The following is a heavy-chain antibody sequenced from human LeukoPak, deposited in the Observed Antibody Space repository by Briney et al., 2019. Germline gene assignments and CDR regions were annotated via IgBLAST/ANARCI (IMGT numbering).Heavy chain of an antibody. V-gene: IGHV3-7*01. Sequence: GGSLRLSCKTSRFTFSSYGMHWVRQAPGKGLEWVANINQDGTEKYYVDSVKGRFTISRDYAKNSLYLQMNSLRVEDTAVYYCAKVAKYYYGPETYYFFEQWGQGTPVTASS. CDR3: AKVAKYYYGPETYYFFEQ. CDR2: INQDGTEK. CDR1: RFTFSSYG. D-gene: IGHD3-10*01. J-gene: IGHJ4*02.